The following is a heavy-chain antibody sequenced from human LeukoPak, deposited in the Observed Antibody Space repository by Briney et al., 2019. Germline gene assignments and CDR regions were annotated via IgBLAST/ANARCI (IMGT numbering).Heavy chain of an antibody. CDR1: GFTFSSYA. V-gene: IGHV3-23*01. Sequence: PGXSLRLSCAASGFTFSSYAMSWVRQAPGKGLEWVSAISGSGGSTYYADSVKGRFTISRENSKNTLYLQMNSLRAEDTAVYYCAKFSLDILTGYYNLDAFDIWGQGTMVTVSS. J-gene: IGHJ3*02. CDR3: AKFSLDILTGYYNLDAFDI. CDR2: ISGSGGST. D-gene: IGHD3-9*01.